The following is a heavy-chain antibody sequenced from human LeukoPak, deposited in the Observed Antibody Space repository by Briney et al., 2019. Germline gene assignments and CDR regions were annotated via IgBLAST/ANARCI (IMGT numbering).Heavy chain of an antibody. D-gene: IGHD6-19*01. Sequence: GGSLRLSCTASGFIFSTHGMHWVRQAPGKGLEWVALIRYDGSNTYYADSVKGRFTISRDNSKNTLYLQMNSLRAEDTAVYYCARALVAVAATAYWGQGTLVTVSS. CDR3: ARALVAVAATAY. V-gene: IGHV3-30*02. CDR2: IRYDGSNT. J-gene: IGHJ4*02. CDR1: GFIFSTHG.